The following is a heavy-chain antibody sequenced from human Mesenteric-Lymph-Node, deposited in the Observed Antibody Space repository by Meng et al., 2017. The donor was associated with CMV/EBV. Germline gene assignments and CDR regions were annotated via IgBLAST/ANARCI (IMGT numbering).Heavy chain of an antibody. CDR1: GFTFSSYS. CDR3: VRSRDYSLDV. V-gene: IGHV3-74*01. D-gene: IGHD6-13*01. CDR2: ISSDESST. J-gene: IGHJ6*02. Sequence: GESLKISCAASGFTFSSYSMNWVRQAPGKGLVWVSRISSDESSTNYADSVKGRFTISRDNAKTTLHLQMNSLRAEDTAVYYCVRSRDYSLDVWGQGTTVTVSS.